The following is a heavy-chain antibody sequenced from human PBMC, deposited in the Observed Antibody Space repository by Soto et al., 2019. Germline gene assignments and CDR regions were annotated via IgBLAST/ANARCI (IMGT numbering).Heavy chain of an antibody. Sequence: PXETLSLTCSVSGGSITSNHWWSCVRQSPGKGLEWIGEIFHRGTSHHNPSLESRVTLSVDKSKNQFSLMLTSVTAADTAVYYCASKYCPSTICYLFDNWGQGALVTVSS. CDR1: GGSITSNHW. CDR2: IFHRGTS. J-gene: IGHJ4*02. CDR3: ASKYCPSTICYLFDN. V-gene: IGHV4-4*02. D-gene: IGHD2-15*01.